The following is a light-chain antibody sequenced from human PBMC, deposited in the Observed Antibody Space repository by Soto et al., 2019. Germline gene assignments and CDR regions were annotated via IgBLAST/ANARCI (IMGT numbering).Light chain of an antibody. Sequence: DIQMTQSPSSLSASVEDRVIITCRASQSISNHLNWYQQKPGKAHKLLIYKASTLKSGVPSRFSGSESGKECTLTIGSLGPGDFAVYYSEMYYSYSEAVGPGTKVDIK. CDR1: QSISNH. CDR2: KAS. J-gene: IGKJ1*01. CDR3: EMYYSYSEA. V-gene: IGKV1-5*03.